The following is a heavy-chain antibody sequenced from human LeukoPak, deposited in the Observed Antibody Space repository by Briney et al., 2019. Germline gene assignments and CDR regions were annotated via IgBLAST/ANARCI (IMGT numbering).Heavy chain of an antibody. CDR1: GFTFSSHW. V-gene: IGHV3-7*01. J-gene: IGHJ4*02. D-gene: IGHD4-23*01. CDR3: ARGKGNDY. Sequence: PGGSLRLSCAASGFTFSSHWMSWVRQAPGKGLEWVANIKQDGSEKYYVDSVKGRFTISRDNAKNSLYPQMNSLRAEDTAVYYCARGKGNDYWGQGTLVTVSS. CDR2: IKQDGSEK.